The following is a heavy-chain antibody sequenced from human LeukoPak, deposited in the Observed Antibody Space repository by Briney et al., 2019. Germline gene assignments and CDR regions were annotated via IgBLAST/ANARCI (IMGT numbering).Heavy chain of an antibody. CDR3: ARGVFGVVITFDY. CDR2: MNPNRGKT. V-gene: IGHV1-8*01. J-gene: IGHJ4*02. Sequence: ASVTVSYKASGYTFTKYDINWVRQAAGQGREGMGWMNPNRGKTGYAQKFQGRVTMTRNPSISTPYMELSSLGSEDTAVYYCARGVFGVVITFDYWGQGTLVTVSS. D-gene: IGHD3-3*01. CDR1: GYTFTKYD.